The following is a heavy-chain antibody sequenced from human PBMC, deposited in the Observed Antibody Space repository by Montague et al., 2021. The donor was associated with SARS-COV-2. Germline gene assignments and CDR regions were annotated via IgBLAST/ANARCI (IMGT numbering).Heavy chain of an antibody. D-gene: IGHD3-3*01. CDR1: TDSFSGYY. J-gene: IGHJ5*02. CDR3: ARGADYDFWSGFLRYKWFDP. CDR2: ITHSGST. Sequence: SETLSLTCAVYTDSFSGYYWSWIRQTPGKGLEWIGEITHSGSTNHNPSLQSRVTISVDKSKKQFSLKLRSLTAADTAVYYCARGADYDFWSGFLRYKWFDPWGQGTPVIVSS. V-gene: IGHV4-34*01.